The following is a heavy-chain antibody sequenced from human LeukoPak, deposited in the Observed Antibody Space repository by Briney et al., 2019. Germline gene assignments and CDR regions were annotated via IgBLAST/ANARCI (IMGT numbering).Heavy chain of an antibody. CDR1: GGSISSGGYS. CDR2: IYHSGST. CDR3: ARTIYGDYVDKGGFDY. J-gene: IGHJ4*02. V-gene: IGHV4-30-2*01. Sequence: PSETLSLTCAVSGGSISSGGYSWSWIRQPPGKGLEWIGYIYHSGSTYYNPSLKSRVTISVDRSKNQFSLKLSSVTAADTAVYYCARTIYGDYVDKGGFDYWGQGTLVTVSS. D-gene: IGHD4-17*01.